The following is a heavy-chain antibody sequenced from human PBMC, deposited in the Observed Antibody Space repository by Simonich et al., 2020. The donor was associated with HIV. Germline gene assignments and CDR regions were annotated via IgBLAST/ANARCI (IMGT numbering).Heavy chain of an antibody. J-gene: IGHJ4*02. CDR1: GFTFSSYS. CDR2: IIRSSTYI. CDR3: ARVAYTIALDY. D-gene: IGHD3-16*01. Sequence: EVQLVESGGGLVKPGGSLRLSCAASGFTFSSYSMNWVRQAQVRGLGWVSSIIRSSTYIYYTDSVKGRFTIARDNAKNSLYLQMNSLRAEDTAVYYCARVAYTIALDYWGQGTLVTVSS. V-gene: IGHV3-21*01.